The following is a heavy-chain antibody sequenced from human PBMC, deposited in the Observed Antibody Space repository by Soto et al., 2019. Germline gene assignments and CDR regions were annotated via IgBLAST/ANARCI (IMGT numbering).Heavy chain of an antibody. J-gene: IGHJ3*02. CDR3: VEMATRGPGAFDI. CDR2: FDPEDGET. D-gene: IGHD2-2*01. CDR1: GYTLTELS. V-gene: IGHV1-24*01. Sequence: ASVKVSCQVSGYTLTELSMHWVRQAPGKGLEWMGGFDPEDGETIYAQKFQGRVTMTEDTSTDTAYMELSSLRSEDTAVYYCVEMATRGPGAFDIWGQGTMVTVSS.